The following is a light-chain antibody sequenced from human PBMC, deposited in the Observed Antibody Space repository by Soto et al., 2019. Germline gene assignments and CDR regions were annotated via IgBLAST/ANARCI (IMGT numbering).Light chain of an antibody. Sequence: QSVLTQPPSVSGAPGQRVTISCTGSSSNIGAGYDVHWYQQLPGTAPKLLIYGSSNRPSGVPDRFSGSKSGTSASLAITGLQAEDEADYYCQSYDSSLVGVFGGGTKLTVL. CDR1: SSNIGAGYD. J-gene: IGLJ3*02. CDR2: GSS. V-gene: IGLV1-40*01. CDR3: QSYDSSLVGV.